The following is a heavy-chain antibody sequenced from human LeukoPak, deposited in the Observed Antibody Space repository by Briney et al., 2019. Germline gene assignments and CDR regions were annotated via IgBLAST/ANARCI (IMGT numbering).Heavy chain of an antibody. Sequence: ASVNDSCKASGYTFTRYRISWVRQAPGQGLAWMGWINAYDGDTNYAQKLQGRVTMTTDTSTSTAYMELRSLRSDDTAVYYCARDEGSYYDYFDYWGQGTQVTVSS. V-gene: IGHV1-18*01. CDR3: ARDEGSYYDYFDY. J-gene: IGHJ4*02. D-gene: IGHD3-22*01. CDR2: INAYDGDT. CDR1: GYTFTRYR.